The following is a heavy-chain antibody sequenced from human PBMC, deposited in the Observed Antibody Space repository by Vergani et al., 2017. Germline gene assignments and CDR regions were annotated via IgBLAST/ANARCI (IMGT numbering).Heavy chain of an antibody. J-gene: IGHJ4*02. CDR2: IYSGGSST. V-gene: IGHV3-23*03. Sequence: EVQLLESGGGLVQPGGSLRLSCAASGFTFSSYAMSWVRQAPGKGLEWVSVIYSGGSSTYYADSVKGRFTISRDNSKNTLYLQMNSLRAEDTAVYYCAKNLGYCTNGVCYTLDYGGQGTLVTVSS. CDR3: AKNLGYCTNGVCYTLDY. D-gene: IGHD2-8*01. CDR1: GFTFSSYA.